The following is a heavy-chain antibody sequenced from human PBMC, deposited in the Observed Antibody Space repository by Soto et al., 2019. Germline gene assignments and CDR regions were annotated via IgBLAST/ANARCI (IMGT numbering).Heavy chain of an antibody. D-gene: IGHD6-6*01. J-gene: IGHJ6*03. CDR2: IYWDDDK. V-gene: IGHV2-5*02. Sequence: SGPTLVKPTQTLTLTCTFSGFSLSTSGVGVGWIRQPPGKALEWLALIYWDDDKRDSPSLKTRLTITKDTSKNQVVLTMTNMDPVDTATYYCAHSGSRRIAARSQYYYMDVWGKGTTVTVSS. CDR1: GFSLSTSGVG. CDR3: AHSGSRRIAARSQYYYMDV.